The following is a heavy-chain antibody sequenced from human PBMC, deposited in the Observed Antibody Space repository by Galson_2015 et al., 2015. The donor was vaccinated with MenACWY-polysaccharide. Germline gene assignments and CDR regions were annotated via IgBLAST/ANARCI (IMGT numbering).Heavy chain of an antibody. CDR1: GFTFSNYW. CDR2: IKQDGSAE. Sequence: SLRLSCAASGFTFSNYWMSWVRQAPGKGLEWVANIKQDGSAEYYVDSVRGRFTISRDNAKNSVYLQMSSLRAEDTAVYYCATAPSLHVGQHWGQGTLVIVSS. CDR3: ATAPSLHVGQH. J-gene: IGHJ1*01. V-gene: IGHV3-7*01. D-gene: IGHD5-24*01.